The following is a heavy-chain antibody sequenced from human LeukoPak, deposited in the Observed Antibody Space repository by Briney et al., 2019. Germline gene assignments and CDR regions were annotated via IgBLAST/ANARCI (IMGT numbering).Heavy chain of an antibody. V-gene: IGHV1-3*01. J-gene: IGHJ4*02. CDR2: INAGNGNT. CDR1: GYTFTSYA. Sequence: ASVKVSCKASGYTFTSYAMHWARQAPGQRLEWMGWINAGNGNTKYSQKFQGRVTITRDTSASTAYMELSSLRSEDTAVYYCARVEYSDELGSGWSTYFDYWGQGTLVTVSS. CDR3: ARVEYSDELGSGWSTYFDY. D-gene: IGHD6-19*01.